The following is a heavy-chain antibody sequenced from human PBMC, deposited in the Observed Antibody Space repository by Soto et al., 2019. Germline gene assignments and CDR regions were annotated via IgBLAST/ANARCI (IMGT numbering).Heavy chain of an antibody. CDR2: ISAYNGNT. D-gene: IGHD2-21*01. V-gene: IGHV1-18*01. CDR3: ARVVTVVDVLFRFDP. J-gene: IGHJ5*02. CDR1: GYTFTSYG. Sequence: QVQLVQSGAEVKKPGASVKVSCKASGYTFTSYGISWVRQAPGQGLEWMGWISAYNGNTNYAQKLQGRVTMTTDTSTCTAYMELRSLRSDDTAVYYCARVVTVVDVLFRFDPWGQGTLVTVSS.